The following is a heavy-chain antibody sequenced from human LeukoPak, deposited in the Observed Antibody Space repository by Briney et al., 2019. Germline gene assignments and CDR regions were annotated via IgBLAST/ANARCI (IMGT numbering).Heavy chain of an antibody. J-gene: IGHJ4*02. V-gene: IGHV3-30*02. D-gene: IGHD1-26*01. Sequence: GGSLRLSCAASGFTFSSYGMHWVRQAPGKGLEWVAFIRYDGSNKYYADSVKGRFTISRDNSKNTLYLQMNSLRAEDTAVYYCAKGGPTGSNYFDFWGQGTLVTVSS. CDR1: GFTFSSYG. CDR3: AKGGPTGSNYFDF. CDR2: IRYDGSNK.